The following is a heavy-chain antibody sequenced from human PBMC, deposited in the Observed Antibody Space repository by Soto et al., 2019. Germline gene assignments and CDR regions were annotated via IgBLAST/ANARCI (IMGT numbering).Heavy chain of an antibody. D-gene: IGHD1-26*01. CDR3: ARYKGRLRSYYIKYYFDY. CDR1: GFTLSSYA. J-gene: IGHJ4*02. Sequence: PGGSLRLSCAASGFTLSSYAMHWVRQAPGKGLEWVAVISYDGSNKYYADSVKGRFTISRDNSKNTLYLQMNSLRAEDTAVYYCARYKGRLRSYYIKYYFDYWGQGTLVTVSS. CDR2: ISYDGSNK. V-gene: IGHV3-30-3*01.